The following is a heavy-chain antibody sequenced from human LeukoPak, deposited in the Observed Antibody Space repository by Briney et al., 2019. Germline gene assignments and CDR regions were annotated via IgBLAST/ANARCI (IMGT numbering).Heavy chain of an antibody. Sequence: KAGGSLRLSCAASGFTFSDSYMTWVRQAPGKGLEWLSYISSSGSTIYYADSVKGRFTISRDNSKNTLYLQMNSLRAEDTAVYYCARGPSGYHNTGGQGTLVTVSS. CDR2: ISSSGSTI. V-gene: IGHV3-11*04. D-gene: IGHD5-12*01. CDR3: ARGPSGYHNT. CDR1: GFTFSDSY. J-gene: IGHJ4*02.